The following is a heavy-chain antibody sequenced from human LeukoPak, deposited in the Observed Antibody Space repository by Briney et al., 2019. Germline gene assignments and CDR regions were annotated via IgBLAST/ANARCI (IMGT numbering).Heavy chain of an antibody. D-gene: IGHD3-10*01. CDR3: ARATYYYGSGSYFDY. Sequence: SETLSLTCTVSGGSISSYYWSWIRQPAGKGLEWIGRIYTSGSTNYNPSLKSRVTMSVDTSRNQFSLKLSSVTAADTAVYYCARATYYYGSGSYFDYWGQGTLVTVSS. V-gene: IGHV4-4*07. CDR1: GGSISSYY. J-gene: IGHJ4*02. CDR2: IYTSGST.